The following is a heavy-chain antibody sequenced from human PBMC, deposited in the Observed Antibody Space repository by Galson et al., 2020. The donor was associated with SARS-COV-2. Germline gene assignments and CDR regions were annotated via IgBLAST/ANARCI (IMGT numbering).Heavy chain of an antibody. V-gene: IGHV4-59*01. J-gene: IGHJ4*02. CDR1: GGSISSYY. D-gene: IGHD1-26*01. CDR3: ARVWGSYYGNYFDY. Sequence: SQTLSLTCTVSGGSISSYYWSWIRQPPGKGLEWIGYIYYSGSTNYNPSLKSRVTISVDTSKNQFSLKLSSVTAADTAVYYCARVWGSYYGNYFDYWGQGTLVTVSS. CDR2: IYYSGST.